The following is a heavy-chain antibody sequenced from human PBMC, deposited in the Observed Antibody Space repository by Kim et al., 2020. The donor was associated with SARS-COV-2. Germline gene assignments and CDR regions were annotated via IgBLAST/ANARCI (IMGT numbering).Heavy chain of an antibody. Sequence: GGSLRLSCAASGFTFSSYAMHWVRQAPGKGLEWVAVISYDGSNKYYADSVKGRFTISRDNSKNTLYLQMNSLRAEDTAVYYCAREIGDGFPHYYYYGMDVWGQGTTVTVSS. CDR3: AREIGDGFPHYYYYGMDV. CDR1: GFTFSSYA. CDR2: ISYDGSNK. J-gene: IGHJ6*02. V-gene: IGHV3-30-3*01. D-gene: IGHD2-21*01.